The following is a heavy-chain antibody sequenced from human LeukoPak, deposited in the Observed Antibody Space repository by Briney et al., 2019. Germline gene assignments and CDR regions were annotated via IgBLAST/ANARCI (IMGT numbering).Heavy chain of an antibody. CDR1: GDSISSGGYS. V-gene: IGHV4-31*11. CDR2: IYYSGST. D-gene: IGHD3-10*01. CDR3: ARFITMLRGEEGFDY. J-gene: IGHJ4*02. Sequence: TLSLTCAVSGDSISSGGYSWSWIRQHPGKGLEWIGSIYYSGSTYYNPSLESRVSISVQTSKNQFSLELTSVTAADMAVYYCARFITMLRGEEGFDYWGQGTLVTVSS.